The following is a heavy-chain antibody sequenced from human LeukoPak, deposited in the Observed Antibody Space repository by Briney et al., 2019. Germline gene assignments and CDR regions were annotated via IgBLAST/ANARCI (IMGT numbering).Heavy chain of an antibody. J-gene: IGHJ4*02. Sequence: GRSLRLSCAASGFTFSSYAMHWVRQAPGKGLEWVAFTRYDGSNKYYADSVKGRFTISRDNSKNTLYLQMNSLRAEDTAVYYCGKDRGRYSYGYDPIDYWGQGTLVTVSS. CDR3: GKDRGRYSYGYDPIDY. CDR2: TRYDGSNK. CDR1: GFTFSSYA. V-gene: IGHV3-30*02. D-gene: IGHD5-18*01.